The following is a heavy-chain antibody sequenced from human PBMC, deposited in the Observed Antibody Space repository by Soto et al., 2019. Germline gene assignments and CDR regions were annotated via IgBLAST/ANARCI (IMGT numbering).Heavy chain of an antibody. Sequence: ASVKVSCKASGYTFTTYGINWLRQAPGQGLEWMGWISGYNGKTYYAQNYEVRLTMTTDTTTSTAYMELRSLRSDDTAVYYCEAAGCYGVSFELWGQGTMLTLSS. V-gene: IGHV1-18*04. CDR3: EAAGCYGVSFEL. J-gene: IGHJ3*01. CDR2: ISGYNGKT. D-gene: IGHD2-2*01. CDR1: GYTFTTYG.